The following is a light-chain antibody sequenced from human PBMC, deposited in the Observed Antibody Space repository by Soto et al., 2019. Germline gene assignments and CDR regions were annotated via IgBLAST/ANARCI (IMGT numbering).Light chain of an antibody. Sequence: QSVLTQPPSVSGAPGQRVTISCTGSSSNIGTGYDVHWYQQLPLTAPKLLIYGNNNRPSGVPDRFSGSRSGTSASLAITGLQPEDEADYYCSSYTSSSTLYVFGSGTKLTVL. CDR1: SSNIGTGYD. V-gene: IGLV1-40*01. CDR3: SSYTSSSTLYV. CDR2: GNN. J-gene: IGLJ1*01.